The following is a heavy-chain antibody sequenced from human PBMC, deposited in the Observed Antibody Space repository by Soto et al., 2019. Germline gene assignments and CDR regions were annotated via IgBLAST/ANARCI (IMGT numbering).Heavy chain of an antibody. Sequence: QVQLVQSGAEVKKPGASVKVSCKASGYSFTSFPIHWVRQAPGQGLECMGWINAANGYTRYSQKFQGRVTITRDTSATTAYMDLSSLTSEDTAVYYCARGGRLDDWGQGTLITVSS. CDR3: ARGGRLDD. CDR2: INAANGYT. CDR1: GYSFTSFP. J-gene: IGHJ4*02. D-gene: IGHD1-26*01. V-gene: IGHV1-3*01.